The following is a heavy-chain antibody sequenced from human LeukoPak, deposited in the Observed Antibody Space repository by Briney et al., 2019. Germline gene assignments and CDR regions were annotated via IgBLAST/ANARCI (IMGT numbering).Heavy chain of an antibody. CDR2: IRTKAYGETT. CDR1: GFTVSSNY. V-gene: IGHV3-49*04. CDR3: TRDTGRDCSSTSCPSDY. J-gene: IGHJ4*02. Sequence: GGSLRLSCAASGFTVSSNYMSWVRQAPGKGLEWVGFIRTKAYGETTEYAASVKGRFTISRDDSKSIAYLQMTSLKTEDTAVYYCTRDTGRDCSSTSCPSDYWGQGTLVTVSS. D-gene: IGHD2-2*01.